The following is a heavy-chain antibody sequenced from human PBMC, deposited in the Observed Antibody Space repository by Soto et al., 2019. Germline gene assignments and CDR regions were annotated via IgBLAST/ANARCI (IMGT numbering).Heavy chain of an antibody. Sequence: PSETLSLTCTVSGGSISSYYWSWIRQPPGKGLEWIGYIYYSGSTNYNPSLKSRVTISVDTSKNQFSLELSSVTAADTAVYYCARYQSPGYYGMDVWGQGTTVTVSS. CDR3: ARYQSPGYYGMDV. J-gene: IGHJ6*02. CDR1: GGSISSYY. CDR2: IYYSGST. D-gene: IGHD2-2*01. V-gene: IGHV4-59*01.